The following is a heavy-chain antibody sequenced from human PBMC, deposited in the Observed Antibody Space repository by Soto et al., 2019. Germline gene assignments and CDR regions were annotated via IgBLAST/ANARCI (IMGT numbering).Heavy chain of an antibody. CDR1: GGSISSSSYY. V-gene: IGHV4-39*01. CDR3: VLGRVGEFWL. D-gene: IGHD3-10*01. CDR2: IYYSGST. J-gene: IGHJ4*02. Sequence: SETLSLTCTVSGGSISSSSYYWGWIRQPPGKGLEWIGSIYYSGSTYYNPSLKSRVTISVDTSKNQFSLKLSSVTAADTAVYYCVLGRVGEFWLWGQGTLVTVSS.